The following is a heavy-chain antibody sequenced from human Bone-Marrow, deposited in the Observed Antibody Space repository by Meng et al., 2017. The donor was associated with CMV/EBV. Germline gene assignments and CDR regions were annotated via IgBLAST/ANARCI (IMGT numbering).Heavy chain of an antibody. Sequence: QVQLGQSGAEVKKPGASVKVSCKASGYTFTGYYMHWVRQAPGQGLEWMGWINPNSGGTNYAQKFQGRVTMTRDTSISTAYMELSRLRSDDTAVYYCARVGHCSSTSCSLDYWGQGTLVTVSS. D-gene: IGHD2-2*01. CDR1: GYTFTGYY. CDR2: INPNSGGT. V-gene: IGHV1-2*02. J-gene: IGHJ4*02. CDR3: ARVGHCSSTSCSLDY.